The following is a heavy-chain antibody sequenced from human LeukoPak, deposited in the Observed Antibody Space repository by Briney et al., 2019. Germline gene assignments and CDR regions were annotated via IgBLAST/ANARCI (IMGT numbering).Heavy chain of an antibody. CDR2: TYGDGTI. J-gene: IGHJ5*02. D-gene: IGHD3-10*01. V-gene: IGHV4-4*07. Sequence: SETLSLTCTVSGGSISKQYWTWVRQSAGKGLEWIGRTYGDGTITYNPSLKSRVTMSVDTSKNQFSLRLTSVTAADTAMYYCTRDSGTTGEVKFDPWGQGILVTVSS. CDR3: TRDSGTTGEVKFDP. CDR1: GGSISKQY.